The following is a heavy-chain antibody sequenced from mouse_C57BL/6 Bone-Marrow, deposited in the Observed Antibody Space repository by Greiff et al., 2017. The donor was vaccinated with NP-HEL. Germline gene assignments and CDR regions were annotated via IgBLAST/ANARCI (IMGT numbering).Heavy chain of an antibody. CDR3: ARIYYGSSLYFDY. D-gene: IGHD1-1*01. CDR2: IDPANGNT. J-gene: IGHJ2*01. V-gene: IGHV14-3*01. Sequence: EVQLVESVAELVRPGASVKLSCTASGFNIKNTYMHWVKQRPEQGLEWIGRIDPANGNTKYAPKFQGKATITADTSSNTAYLQLSSLTSEDTAIYYCARIYYGSSLYFDYWGQGTTLTVSS. CDR1: GFNIKNTY.